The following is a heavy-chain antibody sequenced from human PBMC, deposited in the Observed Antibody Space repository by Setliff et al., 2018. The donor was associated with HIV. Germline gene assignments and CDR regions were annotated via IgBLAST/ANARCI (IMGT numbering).Heavy chain of an antibody. J-gene: IGHJ4*02. Sequence: TSETLSLTCAVSGYSISSGYYWGWIRQPPGKGLEWIGSIYHSGSTYNNPSLKSRVTISVDTSKNQFSLKLTPVTAADTAVYYCARTLRAAAMGYFDYWGQGTLVTVSS. CDR2: IYHSGST. CDR3: ARTLRAAAMGYFDY. CDR1: GYSISSGYY. V-gene: IGHV4-38-2*01. D-gene: IGHD5-18*01.